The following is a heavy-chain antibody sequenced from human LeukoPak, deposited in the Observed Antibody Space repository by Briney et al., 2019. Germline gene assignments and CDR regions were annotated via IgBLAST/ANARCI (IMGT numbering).Heavy chain of an antibody. V-gene: IGHV4-59*12. J-gene: IGHJ4*02. CDR2: IYYSGST. CDR3: ARGYCSGGSCYYFDY. D-gene: IGHD2-15*01. Sequence: SETLSLTCTVSGGSISSYYWSWIRQPPGKGLEWIGSIYYSGSTYYNPSLKSRVTISVGTSKNQFSLKLSSVTAADTAVYYCARGYCSGGSCYYFDYWGQGTLVTVSS. CDR1: GGSISSYY.